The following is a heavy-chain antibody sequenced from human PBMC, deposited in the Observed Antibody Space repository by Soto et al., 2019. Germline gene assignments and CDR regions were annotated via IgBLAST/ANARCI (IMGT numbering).Heavy chain of an antibody. J-gene: IGHJ4*02. Sequence: QLQLQESGPGLVKPSETLSLTCTVSGGSISSSSYYWGWIRQPPGKGLEWIGSIYYSGSTYYNPSLTSRVTISVATSKTQFSLKLSSVTAADAAVYYCARLYSSSWYGDYWGQGTLVTVSS. CDR1: GGSISSSSYY. D-gene: IGHD6-13*01. CDR2: IYYSGST. CDR3: ARLYSSSWYGDY. V-gene: IGHV4-39*01.